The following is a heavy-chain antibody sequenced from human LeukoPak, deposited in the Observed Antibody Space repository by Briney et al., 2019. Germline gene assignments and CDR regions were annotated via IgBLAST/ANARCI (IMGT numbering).Heavy chain of an antibody. V-gene: IGHV4-34*01. Sequence: SETLSLTCAVYGGSFSGYYWSWIRQPPGKGLEWIGEINHSGSTNYNPSLKSRVTISVDTSKNQFSLKLSSVTAADTAVYYCATWQRGYFDYWGQGALVTVSS. CDR3: ATWQRGYFDY. J-gene: IGHJ4*02. CDR2: INHSGST. D-gene: IGHD6-25*01. CDR1: GGSFSGYY.